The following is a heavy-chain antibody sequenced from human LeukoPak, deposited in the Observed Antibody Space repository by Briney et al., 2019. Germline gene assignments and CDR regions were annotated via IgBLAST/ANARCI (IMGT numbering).Heavy chain of an antibody. CDR1: GFTFSDYY. V-gene: IGHV3-11*04. D-gene: IGHD3-3*01. CDR3: ARDLKTIFGVVRASDY. Sequence: GGSLRLSCAASGFTFSDYYMSWIRQAPGKGLEWVSYISSSGSTIYYADSVKGRFTISRDNAKNSLYLQMNSLRAEDTAVYYCARDLKTIFGVVRASDYWGQGTLVTVSS. CDR2: ISSSGSTI. J-gene: IGHJ4*02.